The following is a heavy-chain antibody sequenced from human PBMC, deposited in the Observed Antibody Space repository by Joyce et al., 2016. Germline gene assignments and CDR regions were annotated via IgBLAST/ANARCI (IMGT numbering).Heavy chain of an antibody. D-gene: IGHD1-26*01. CDR1: GTSISNGGNY. Sequence: QVQLQESGPGLVKPSQTLSLTCSVSGTSISNGGNYWSWIRQSPGKGLEWIGNIHYSGSTYYNPSLRSRVTISIDTSKSQFSLKLTSVTAADTAMYYCARVPYSRKYYAYFFDYWGQGSLVTVS. CDR2: IHYSGST. J-gene: IGHJ4*02. CDR3: ARVPYSRKYYAYFFDY. V-gene: IGHV4-31*03.